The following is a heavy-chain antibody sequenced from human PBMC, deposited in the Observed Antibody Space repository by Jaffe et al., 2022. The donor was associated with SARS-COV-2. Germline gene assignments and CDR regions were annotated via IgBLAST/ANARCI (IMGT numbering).Heavy chain of an antibody. V-gene: IGHV3-30*18. CDR3: AKDLYDSSGCLDY. CDR1: GFTFSSYG. D-gene: IGHD3-22*01. Sequence: QVQLVESGGGVVQPGRSLRLSCAASGFTFSSYGMHWVRQAPGKGLEWVAVISYDGSNKYYADSVKGRFTISRDNSKNTLYLQMNSLRAEDTAVYYCAKDLYDSSGCLDYWGQGTLVTVSS. J-gene: IGHJ4*02. CDR2: ISYDGSNK.